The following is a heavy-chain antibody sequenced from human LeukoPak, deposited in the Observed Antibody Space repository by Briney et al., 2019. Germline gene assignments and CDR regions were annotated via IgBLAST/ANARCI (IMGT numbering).Heavy chain of an antibody. V-gene: IGHV3-48*01. D-gene: IGHD6-13*01. CDR1: GFTFSSNS. CDR2: ISSSSSTI. Sequence: GGSLRLSCAASGFTFSSNSMNWVRQAPGKGLEWVSSISSSSSTIYYADSVKGRFTISRDNSKNTLYLQMNSLRAEDTAVYYCARGGSPLNIAAAKFDPWGQGTLVTVSS. CDR3: ARGGSPLNIAAAKFDP. J-gene: IGHJ5*02.